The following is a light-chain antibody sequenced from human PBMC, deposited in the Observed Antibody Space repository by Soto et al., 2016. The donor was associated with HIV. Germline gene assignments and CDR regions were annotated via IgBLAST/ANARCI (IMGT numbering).Light chain of an antibody. V-gene: IGKV1-33*01. CDR3: QQCDNLPLT. CDR2: DAS. Sequence: DIQMTQSPSSLSASVGDRVTITCQASQDISNYLNWYQQKPGKAPKLLIYDASNLETGVPSRFSGSGSGTDFTFTISSLQPEDIATYFCQQCDNLPLTFGGGTTVGDET. CDR1: QDISNY. J-gene: IGKJ4*01.